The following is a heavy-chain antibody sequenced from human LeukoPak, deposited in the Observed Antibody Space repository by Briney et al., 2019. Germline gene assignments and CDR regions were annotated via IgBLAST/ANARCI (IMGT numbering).Heavy chain of an antibody. CDR2: IWYDGSNK. V-gene: IGHV3-33*01. D-gene: IGHD6-19*01. CDR3: AREARIAVAGSFGY. Sequence: GRSVTLSCAASGFTFSSYGMHWLRQAPGKGLEWVALIWYDGSNKYYADSVKGRFTISRDNSKNTLYLQMNSLRAEDTAVYYCAREARIAVAGSFGYWGQGTLVTVSS. CDR1: GFTFSSYG. J-gene: IGHJ4*02.